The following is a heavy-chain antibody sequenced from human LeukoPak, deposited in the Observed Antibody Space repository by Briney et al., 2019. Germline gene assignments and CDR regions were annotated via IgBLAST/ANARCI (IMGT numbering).Heavy chain of an antibody. Sequence: SETLSLTCAVYGGSFSGCYWSWIRQPPGKGLEWIGEINHSGSTNYNPSLKSRVTISVDTSKNQFSLKLSSVTAADTAVYYCAIESYCGGDCSFDYWGQGTLVTVSS. V-gene: IGHV4-34*01. CDR3: AIESYCGGDCSFDY. CDR1: GGSFSGCY. D-gene: IGHD2-21*02. J-gene: IGHJ4*02. CDR2: INHSGST.